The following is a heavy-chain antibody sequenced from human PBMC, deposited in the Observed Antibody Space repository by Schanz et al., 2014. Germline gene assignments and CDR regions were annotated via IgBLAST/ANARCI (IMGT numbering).Heavy chain of an antibody. V-gene: IGHV1-69*02. J-gene: IGHJ4*02. D-gene: IGHD2-2*01. CDR3: ARAPTAYCSDTSCLGTPFDY. CDR2: IIPILGIA. CDR1: GGTFNSYT. Sequence: QVQLVQSGAEVKKPGSSVKVSCKASGGTFNSYTINWVRQAPGQGLEWMGRIIPILGIANYAQKFQGRVTMTADTSTSTASMELSSLRSEDTAVYYCARAPTAYCSDTSCLGTPFDYWGQGTLVTVSS.